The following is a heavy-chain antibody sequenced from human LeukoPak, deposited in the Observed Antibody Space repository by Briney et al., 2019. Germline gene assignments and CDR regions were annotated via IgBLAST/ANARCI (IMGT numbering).Heavy chain of an antibody. J-gene: IGHJ4*02. V-gene: IGHV3-23*01. CDR2: ISGSGGST. CDR3: AKANYYGSGSPFDY. Sequence: GGSLRLSCAASGFTFSSYGMSWVRQAPGKGLEWVSAISGSGGSTYYADSVKGRFTISRDNSKNTLYLQMNSLRAEDTAVYYCAKANYYGSGSPFDYWGQGTLVTVSS. CDR1: GFTFSSYG. D-gene: IGHD3-10*01.